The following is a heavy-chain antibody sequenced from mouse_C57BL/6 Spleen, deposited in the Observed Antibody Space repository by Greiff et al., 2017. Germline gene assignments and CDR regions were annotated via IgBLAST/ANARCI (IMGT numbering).Heavy chain of an antibody. CDR1: GYTFTDYE. Sequence: QVQLQQSGAELVRPGASVTLSCKASGYTFTDYEMHWVKQTPVHGLEWIGAIDPETGGTAYNQKFKGKAILTAAKSSSTAYMELRSLTSEDSAVXYCTRQLGFDYWGQGTTLTVSS. CDR2: IDPETGGT. V-gene: IGHV1-15*01. D-gene: IGHD4-1*02. CDR3: TRQLGFDY. J-gene: IGHJ2*01.